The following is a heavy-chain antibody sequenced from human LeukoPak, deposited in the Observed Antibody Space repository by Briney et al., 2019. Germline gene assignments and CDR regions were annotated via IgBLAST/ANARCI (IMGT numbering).Heavy chain of an antibody. D-gene: IGHD6-19*01. V-gene: IGHV4-61*01. CDR2: IYYSGST. Sequence: PSETLSLTCTVSGGSVSSGSYYWSWIRQPPGEGLEWIGYIYYSGSTNYNPSLKSRVTISVDTSKNQFSLRLSSVTAADTAVYYCARDLFGYSSGWYGFDPWGQGTLVTASS. CDR3: ARDLFGYSSGWYGFDP. CDR1: GGSVSSGSYY. J-gene: IGHJ5*02.